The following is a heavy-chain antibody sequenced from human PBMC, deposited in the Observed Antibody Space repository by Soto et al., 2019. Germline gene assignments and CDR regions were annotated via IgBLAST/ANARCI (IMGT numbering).Heavy chain of an antibody. CDR1: GYTFTSYG. CDR2: MNPNSGNT. J-gene: IGHJ4*02. D-gene: IGHD2-8*01. Sequence: ASVKVSCKASGYTFTSYGISWVRQATGQGLEWMGWMNPNSGNTGYAQKFQGRVTMTRNTSISTAYMELSSLRSEDTAVYYCARGQGVLMVYAITIDYWGQGTLVTVSS. V-gene: IGHV1-8*02. CDR3: ARGQGVLMVYAITIDY.